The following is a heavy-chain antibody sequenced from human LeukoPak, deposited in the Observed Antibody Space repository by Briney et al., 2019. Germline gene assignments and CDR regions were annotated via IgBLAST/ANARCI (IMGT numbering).Heavy chain of an antibody. CDR3: AREVYSASWDTLDY. CDR1: GGSLSSGSYC. V-gene: IGHV4-61*02. J-gene: IGHJ4*02. Sequence: PSETLSLTCTVSGGSLSSGSYCWSWLRQPAGKGLEWIGRIFPSGGTNYNPSLKSRATISIDTSKNQFSLKLPSVTAADTAVYYCAREVYSASWDTLDYWGQGALVPVTS. CDR2: IFPSGGT. D-gene: IGHD6-13*01.